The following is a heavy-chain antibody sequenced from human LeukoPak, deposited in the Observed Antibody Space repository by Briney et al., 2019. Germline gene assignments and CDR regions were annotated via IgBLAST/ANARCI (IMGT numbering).Heavy chain of an antibody. CDR2: IYSGGST. D-gene: IGHD6-13*01. J-gene: IGHJ4*02. Sequence: GGSLRLSCAASGFTVSSNYMSWVRQAPGKGLEWVSVIYSGGSTYYADSVKGRFTISRDNSKNTLYLQMSSLRAEDTAVYYCVGRRTSAAGNFWGQGTLVTVSS. V-gene: IGHV3-66*01. CDR3: VGRRTSAAGNF. CDR1: GFTVSSNY.